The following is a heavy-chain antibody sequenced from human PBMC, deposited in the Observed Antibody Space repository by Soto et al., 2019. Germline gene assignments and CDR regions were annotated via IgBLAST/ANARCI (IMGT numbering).Heavy chain of an antibody. V-gene: IGHV3-23*01. CDR3: AKSHKPWLRLRFEDY. CDR2: ISGSGGST. Sequence: GESLKISCAASGFTFSSYAMSWVRQAPGKGLEWVSAISGSGGSTYYADSVKGRFTISRDNSKNTLYLQMNSLRAEDTAVYYCAKSHKPWLRLRFEDYWGQGTLVTVSS. CDR1: GFTFSSYA. D-gene: IGHD5-12*01. J-gene: IGHJ4*02.